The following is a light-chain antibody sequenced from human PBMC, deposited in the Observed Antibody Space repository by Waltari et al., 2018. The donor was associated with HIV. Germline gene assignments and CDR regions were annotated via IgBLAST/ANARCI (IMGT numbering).Light chain of an antibody. CDR1: QTISRSY. V-gene: IGKV3-20*01. CDR2: GTS. J-gene: IGKJ4*01. Sequence: STRASQTISRSYLPWYQQKPGQAPRLLILGTSTRASGIPDRFSGSGSGIDFTLTINRLEPEDFAVYYCQQYGTGAPLTFGGGTKVEFK. CDR3: QQYGTGAPLT.